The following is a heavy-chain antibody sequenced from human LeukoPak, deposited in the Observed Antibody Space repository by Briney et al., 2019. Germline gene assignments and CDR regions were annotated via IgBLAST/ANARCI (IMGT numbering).Heavy chain of an antibody. V-gene: IGHV1-69*04. CDR3: ARHYGGLDDY. Sequence: SVKVSCKTSVDTFSSYGISWVRQAPGQGLEWMGRIIPIVGSTNYAEKLQGRVTITADKSTSTVYMELSSLRSEDTAVYYCARHYGGLDDYWGQGTLIIVSS. CDR1: VDTFSSYG. J-gene: IGHJ4*02. D-gene: IGHD4-23*01. CDR2: IIPIVGST.